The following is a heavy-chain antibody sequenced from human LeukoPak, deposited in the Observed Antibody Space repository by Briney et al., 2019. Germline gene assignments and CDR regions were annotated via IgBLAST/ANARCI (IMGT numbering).Heavy chain of an antibody. CDR3: ARVWNSGYEFDY. Sequence: GESLKISCKGSGYSFTNSWIGWVRQMPGKGLEWMGIIFPADSDTKYSPSFQGQVTISADKSITTAYLQWSSLKASDTAMYYCARVWNSGYEFDYWGQGTLVTVSS. V-gene: IGHV5-51*01. CDR2: IFPADSDT. D-gene: IGHD5-12*01. CDR1: GYSFTNSW. J-gene: IGHJ4*02.